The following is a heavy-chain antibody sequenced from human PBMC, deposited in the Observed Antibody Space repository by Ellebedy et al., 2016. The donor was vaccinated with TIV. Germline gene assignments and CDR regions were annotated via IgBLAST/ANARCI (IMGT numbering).Heavy chain of an antibody. CDR1: GFTFSRYW. D-gene: IGHD3-10*01. J-gene: IGHJ5*02. CDR2: IKPDGSEK. CDR3: ARGDGSYRGWLKP. Sequence: GGSLRLXXEASGFTFSRYWMSWVRQAPGKGLEWVANIKPDGSEKYYADSVKGRFAISRDNSRNTLFLQMNSLRADDTAVYYCARGDGSYRGWLKPWGQGTLVTVSS. V-gene: IGHV3-7*03.